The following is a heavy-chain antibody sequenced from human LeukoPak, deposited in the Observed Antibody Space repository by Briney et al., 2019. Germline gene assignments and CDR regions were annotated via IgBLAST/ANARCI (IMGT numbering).Heavy chain of an antibody. V-gene: IGHV1-18*01. CDR1: GCTFTSYG. D-gene: IGHD3-22*01. J-gene: IGHJ4*02. Sequence: ASVKVSCKASGCTFTSYGISWVRQAPGQGLEWMGWISAYNGNTNYAQKLQGRVTMTTDTSTSTAYMELRSLRSDDTAVYYCAREDYYYDSSGYPDYYFDYWGQGTLVTVSS. CDR3: AREDYYYDSSGYPDYYFDY. CDR2: ISAYNGNT.